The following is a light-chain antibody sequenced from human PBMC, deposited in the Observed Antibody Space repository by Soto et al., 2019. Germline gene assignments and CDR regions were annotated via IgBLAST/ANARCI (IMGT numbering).Light chain of an antibody. CDR2: EVS. J-gene: IGLJ2*01. CDR3: SSDTSSSTHVV. Sequence: QSALTQPASVSGSPGQSITISCTGTSSDVGGYNYVSWYQQHPGNAPKLMIYEVSHRPSGVSNRFSGAKSGNTASLTISGLQAEDEADYYCSSDTSSSTHVVFGGGTKRTFL. V-gene: IGLV2-14*01. CDR1: SSDVGGYNY.